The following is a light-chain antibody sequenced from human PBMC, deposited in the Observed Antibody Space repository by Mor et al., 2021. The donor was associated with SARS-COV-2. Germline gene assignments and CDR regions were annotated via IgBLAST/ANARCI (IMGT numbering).Light chain of an antibody. CDR3: QKYNSVPFT. Sequence: GDRVTITCRTSQAINNYLAWYQQKPGKAPELLIYAASTSQLGVPSRFRGSGSGTDYTLTISSLQPEDVGTYYCQKYNSVPFTFGPGTKVDIK. J-gene: IGKJ3*01. CDR2: AAS. V-gene: IGKV1-27*01. CDR1: QAINNY.